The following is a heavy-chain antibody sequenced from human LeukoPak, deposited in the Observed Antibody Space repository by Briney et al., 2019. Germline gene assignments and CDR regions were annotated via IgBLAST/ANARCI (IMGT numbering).Heavy chain of an antibody. J-gene: IGHJ4*02. CDR2: IKQDGSEK. CDR1: GFTFSSYW. D-gene: IGHD3-3*01. Sequence: QPGGSLRLSCAAPGFTFSSYWMSWVRQAPGKGLEWVVNIKQDGSEKYYMDSVKGRFTISRDNAKNSLYLQMNSLRGEDTAVYYCATTLRFLEWLPAYFDYWGQGTLVTVSS. CDR3: ATTLRFLEWLPAYFDY. V-gene: IGHV3-7*01.